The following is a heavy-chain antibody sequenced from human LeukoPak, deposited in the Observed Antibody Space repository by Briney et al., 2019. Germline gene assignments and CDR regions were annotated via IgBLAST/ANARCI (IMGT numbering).Heavy chain of an antibody. CDR1: GGSISSSSYY. V-gene: IGHV4-39*07. D-gene: IGHD6-6*01. CDR3: ARTELVPARTIFDY. CDR2: IHDSGST. J-gene: IGHJ4*02. Sequence: SETLSLTCSVSGGSISSSSYYWGWIRQPPGKGLEWIGSIHDSGSTYYNQTLKSRLTISVDTSKNQFSLKLSSVTAADTAVYYCARTELVPARTIFDYWGQGTLVTVSS.